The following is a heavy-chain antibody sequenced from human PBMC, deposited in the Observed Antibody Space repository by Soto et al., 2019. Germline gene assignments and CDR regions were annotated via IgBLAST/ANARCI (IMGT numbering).Heavy chain of an antibody. J-gene: IGHJ4*02. V-gene: IGHV4-4*07. D-gene: IGHD5-12*01. Sequence: SETLSLTCTVSGGSISGHSWIWIRQPAGRGLEWIGHIYPSGSTSYNTSLRSRVTMSLDTSNNQIFLNLTSVTAADTAVFYCVRGSSYSVYDFWGPGTLVTVSS. CDR3: VRGSSYSVYDF. CDR2: IYPSGST. CDR1: GGSISGHS.